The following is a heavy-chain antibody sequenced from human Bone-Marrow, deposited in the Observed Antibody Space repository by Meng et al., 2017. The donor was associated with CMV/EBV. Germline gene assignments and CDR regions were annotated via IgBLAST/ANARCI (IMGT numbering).Heavy chain of an antibody. D-gene: IGHD1-26*01. CDR3: ARDAGATDY. J-gene: IGHJ4*02. CDR2: IYYSGST. Sequence: SETLSLTCVVHGGSFSGYYWTWIRQSPGKGLEWIGYIYYSGSTYYNPSLKSRVTISVDTSKNQFSLKLSSVTAADTAVYYCARDAGATDYWGQGPLVTVYS. CDR1: GGSFSGYY. V-gene: IGHV4-34*01.